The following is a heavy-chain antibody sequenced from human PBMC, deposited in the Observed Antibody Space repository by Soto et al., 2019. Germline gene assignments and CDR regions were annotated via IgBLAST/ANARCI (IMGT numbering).Heavy chain of an antibody. J-gene: IGHJ6*02. CDR1: GYIFVNYG. V-gene: IGHV1-18*01. CDR3: VRDPRYITNWQVYGMDV. D-gene: IGHD6-13*01. Sequence: VASVKVSCKASGYIFVNYGIARVRQAPGQGLEWMGWISPYTGNTHSATKVQGRFTISRDTSKNILYLQMDSLRAEDTAVYYCVRDPRYITNWQVYGMDVWGRGTTVTVSS. CDR2: ISPYTGNT.